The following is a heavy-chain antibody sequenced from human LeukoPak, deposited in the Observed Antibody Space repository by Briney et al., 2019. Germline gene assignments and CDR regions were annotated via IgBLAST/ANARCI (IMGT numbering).Heavy chain of an antibody. Sequence: SETLSLTCTVSGGSISSYYWSWIRQPPGKGLEWIGYIYYSGSTNYNPSLKSRVTISVDTSKNQFSLKLSSVTAADTAVYYCARDGPVVVVAASTYYYYYYMDVWGKGTTVTVSS. D-gene: IGHD2-15*01. CDR2: IYYSGST. CDR3: ARDGPVVVVAASTYYYYYYMDV. J-gene: IGHJ6*03. V-gene: IGHV4-59*01. CDR1: GGSISSYY.